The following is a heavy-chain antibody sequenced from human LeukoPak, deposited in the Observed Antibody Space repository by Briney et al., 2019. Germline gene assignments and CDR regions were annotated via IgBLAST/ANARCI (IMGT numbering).Heavy chain of an antibody. Sequence: GGSLRLSCSASGFTFSSYAMHWVRQAPGKGPEYVSAISSNGGSTYYADSVKGRFTISRDNSKNTLYLQMSSLRAEDTAVYYCVKDILTGYYNEENFDYWGQETLVTVSS. D-gene: IGHD3-9*01. V-gene: IGHV3-64D*06. J-gene: IGHJ4*02. CDR2: ISSNGGST. CDR1: GFTFSSYA. CDR3: VKDILTGYYNEENFDY.